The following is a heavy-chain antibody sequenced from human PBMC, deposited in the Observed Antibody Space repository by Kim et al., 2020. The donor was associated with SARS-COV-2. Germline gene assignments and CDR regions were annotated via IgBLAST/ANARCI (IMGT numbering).Heavy chain of an antibody. D-gene: IGHD3-10*01. CDR1: GYSFTSYW. J-gene: IGHJ6*02. V-gene: IGHV5-51*01. CDR3: ARGRLTRAYYYGSGSYYDGMDV. Sequence: GESLKISCKGSGYSFTSYWIGWVRQMPGKGLEWMGIIYPGDSDTRYSPSFQGQVTISADKSISTAYLQWSSLKASDTAMYYCARGRLTRAYYYGSGSYYDGMDVWGQGTTVTVSS. CDR2: IYPGDSDT.